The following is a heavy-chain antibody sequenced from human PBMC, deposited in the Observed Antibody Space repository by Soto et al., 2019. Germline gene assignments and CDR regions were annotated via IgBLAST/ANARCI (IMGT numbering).Heavy chain of an antibody. Sequence: GGSLRLSCASSGFPLRNYWMHWVRQAPGEGLVWVSRIGGDGGGTTYAGSVKGRFTISRDNAKNTLYLQMNSLRAEDSAVYYCTRVVDGSAGEFDYWGQGTLVTVS. J-gene: IGHJ4*02. V-gene: IGHV3-74*01. CDR3: TRVVDGSAGEFDY. CDR2: IGGDGGGT. CDR1: GFPLRNYW. D-gene: IGHD3-10*01.